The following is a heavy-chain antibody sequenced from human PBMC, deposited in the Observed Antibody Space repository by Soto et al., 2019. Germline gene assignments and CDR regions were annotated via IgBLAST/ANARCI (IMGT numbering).Heavy chain of an antibody. CDR2: ISGSGGST. Sequence: EVQLLESGGGLVQPGGSLRLSCAASGFTFSSYAMSWVRQAPGKGLEWVSGISGSGGSTYYADSVKGRFTISRDNSKNTLYLQMNSLRAEDTAVYYCAKGRARITMVRGVNYFDYWGQGTLVTVSS. D-gene: IGHD3-10*01. CDR1: GFTFSSYA. V-gene: IGHV3-23*01. CDR3: AKGRARITMVRGVNYFDY. J-gene: IGHJ4*02.